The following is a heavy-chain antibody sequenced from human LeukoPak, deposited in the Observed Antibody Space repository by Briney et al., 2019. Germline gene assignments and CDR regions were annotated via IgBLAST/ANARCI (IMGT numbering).Heavy chain of an antibody. V-gene: IGHV1-18*01. J-gene: IGHJ4*02. Sequence: ASVKVSCKASGYTFTSYGISWVRQAPGQGLEWMGWISAYNGNTNYAQKLQGRVTMTTDTSTSTAYMELRSLRSDDTAVYYCARDFWVYYYDSSGYQTTFFDYWGQGTLVTVSS. CDR1: GYTFTSYG. D-gene: IGHD3-22*01. CDR2: ISAYNGNT. CDR3: ARDFWVYYYDSSGYQTTFFDY.